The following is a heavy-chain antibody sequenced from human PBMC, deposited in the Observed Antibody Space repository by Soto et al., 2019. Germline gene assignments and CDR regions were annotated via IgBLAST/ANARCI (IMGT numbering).Heavy chain of an antibody. CDR1: GHTFTSYY. CDR3: ARVYPSDTRYGYVGNNWFDP. J-gene: IGHJ5*02. D-gene: IGHD5-18*01. V-gene: IGHV1-46*03. CDR2: INPSGGST. Sequence: VASVKVSCKASGHTFTSYYMHWVRQAPGQGLEWMGIINPSGGSTSYAQKFQGRVTMTRDTSTSTVYMELSSLRSEDTAVYYCARVYPSDTRYGYVGNNWFDPWGQGTLVTVSS.